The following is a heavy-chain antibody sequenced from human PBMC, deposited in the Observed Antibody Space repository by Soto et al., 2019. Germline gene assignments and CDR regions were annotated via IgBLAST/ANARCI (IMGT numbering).Heavy chain of an antibody. CDR2: TYYRSKWYN. V-gene: IGHV6-1*01. CDR3: ARDTYSSGRYSYYYYGMDV. D-gene: IGHD6-19*01. CDR1: GDSVSSNSAA. J-gene: IGHJ6*02. Sequence: SETLSLTCAISGDSVSSNSAAWNWIRQSPSRGLEWLGRTYYRSKWYNDYAVSVKSRITINPDTSKNQFSLQLNSVTPEDTAVYYCARDTYSSGRYSYYYYGMDVWGQGTTVTVSS.